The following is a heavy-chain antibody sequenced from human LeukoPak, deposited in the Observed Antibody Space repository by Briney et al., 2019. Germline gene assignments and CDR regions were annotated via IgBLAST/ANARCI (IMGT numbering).Heavy chain of an antibody. D-gene: IGHD3-3*01. V-gene: IGHV1-8*01. CDR3: ARGRRFLAWFRPRYYYYYMDV. J-gene: IGHJ6*03. Sequence: ASVKVSCKASGYTFTSYDINWVRQATGQGLEWMGWMNPNSGNTGYAQKFQGRVTMTRNTSISTAYMELSSLRSEDTAVYYCARGRRFLAWFRPRYYYYYMDVWGKGTTVTVSS. CDR2: MNPNSGNT. CDR1: GYTFTSYD.